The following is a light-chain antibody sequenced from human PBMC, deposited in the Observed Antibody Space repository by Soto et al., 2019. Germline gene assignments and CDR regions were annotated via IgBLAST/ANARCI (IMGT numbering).Light chain of an antibody. CDR2: GAS. CDR1: QSVSSSY. J-gene: IGKJ1*01. V-gene: IGKV3-20*01. Sequence: DSVLTQSPGSLSLSPGARATLSCRASQSVSSSYLAWYQQKPGQAPRLLIYGASRRATGIPDRFSGSGSGTDFTLTISRLEPEDFAVYYCQQYGSSPRTFGQGTKVDIK. CDR3: QQYGSSPRT.